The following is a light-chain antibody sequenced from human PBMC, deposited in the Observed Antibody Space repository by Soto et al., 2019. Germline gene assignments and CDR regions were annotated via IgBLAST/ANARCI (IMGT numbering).Light chain of an antibody. CDR3: QQYGSSPRT. J-gene: IGKJ3*01. V-gene: IGKV3-20*01. CDR2: GAS. Sequence: EIVLTQSPGTLSLSPGERATLSCRASQSVRSNYLAWYQQKPGQAPRLLIYGASSRATGIPDRFSGSGSGTDFTLTISRLEPEDFVVYYCQQYGSSPRTFGPGTKVDIK. CDR1: QSVRSNY.